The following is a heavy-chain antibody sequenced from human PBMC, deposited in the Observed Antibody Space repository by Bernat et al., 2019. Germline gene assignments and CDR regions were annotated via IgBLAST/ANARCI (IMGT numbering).Heavy chain of an antibody. CDR1: GGSISSSSYY. CDR3: ARPGPPGDYYYYYGMDV. V-gene: IGHV4-39*01. J-gene: IGHJ6*02. CDR2: IYYSGST. D-gene: IGHD1-26*01. Sequence: QLQLQESGPGLVKPSETLSLTCTVSGGSISSSSYYWGWIRQPPGKGLEWIGSIYYSGSTYYNPSLKSRVTISVDTSKNQFSLKLSSVTAADTAVYYCARPGPPGDYYYYYGMDVWGQGTTVTVSS.